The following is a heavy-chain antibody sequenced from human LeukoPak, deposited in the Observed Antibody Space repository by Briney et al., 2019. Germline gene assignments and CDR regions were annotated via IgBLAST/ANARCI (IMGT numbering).Heavy chain of an antibody. J-gene: IGHJ4*02. CDR2: IYHSGST. D-gene: IGHD7-27*01. CDR1: GYSISRGYY. Sequence: SETLSLTCTVSGYSISRGYYWGWIRQPPGKGLEWIGAIYHSGSTYYNPSLKSRVTVSVDTSKNQFSLKLTSVTAADTALYYCARNGWGQELGPPDNWGQGTLVTVSS. V-gene: IGHV4-38-2*02. CDR3: ARNGWGQELGPPDN.